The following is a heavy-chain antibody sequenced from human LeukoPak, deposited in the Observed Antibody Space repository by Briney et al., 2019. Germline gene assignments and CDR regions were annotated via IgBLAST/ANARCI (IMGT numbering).Heavy chain of an antibody. D-gene: IGHD2-2*01. V-gene: IGHV1-69*13. CDR1: GGTFSSCA. CDR2: IIPIFGTA. CDR3: ARDTRHRYCPSPSCYRGWFDP. J-gene: IGHJ5*02. Sequence: ASVKASCKASGGTFSSCAISWVRQAPGQGLEWMGGIIPIFGTAYYAQKFQGRVTITADESTRTAYMELSSLRSEDTAVYYCARDTRHRYCPSPSCYRGWFDPWGQGTLVTVSS.